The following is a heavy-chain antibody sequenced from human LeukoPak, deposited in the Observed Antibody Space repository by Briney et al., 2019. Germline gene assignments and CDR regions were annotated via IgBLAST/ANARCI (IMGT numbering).Heavy chain of an antibody. V-gene: IGHV3-72*01. Sequence: GGSLRLSCAASGFTFSNFWMSWVRQAPGKGLEWVGRTRNKANSYTTEYAASVKGRFTISRDDSKNSLYLQMNSLKASDTAMYYCARHFPDYCSSTSCYGNYYYYYYMDVWGKGTTVTVSS. CDR1: GFTFSNFW. CDR3: ARHFPDYCSSTSCYGNYYYYYYMDV. J-gene: IGHJ6*03. D-gene: IGHD2-2*01. CDR2: TRNKANSYTT.